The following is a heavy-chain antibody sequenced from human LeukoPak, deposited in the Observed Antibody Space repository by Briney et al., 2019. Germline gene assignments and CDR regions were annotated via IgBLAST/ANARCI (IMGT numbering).Heavy chain of an antibody. CDR3: ATTIQPILWSNRDAFDI. V-gene: IGHV1-24*01. J-gene: IGHJ3*02. CDR2: FDPEDGET. D-gene: IGHD3-10*01. Sequence: GESLKVSCKVSGYTLTELSMHWVRQAPGKGLEWMGGFDPEDGETIYAQKFQGRVTMTEDTSTDTAYMELSSLRSEDTAVYYCATTIQPILWSNRDAFDIWGQGTMVTVSS. CDR1: GYTLTELS.